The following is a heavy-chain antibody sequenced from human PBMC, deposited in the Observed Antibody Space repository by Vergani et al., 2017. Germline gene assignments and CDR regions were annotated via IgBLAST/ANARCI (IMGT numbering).Heavy chain of an antibody. V-gene: IGHV3-30*03. J-gene: IGHJ1*01. CDR3: ATKSCGTPGCQIGYFRE. CDR2: ISYDGTQK. Sequence: QVHLVESGGGVVQPGRSLRLSCVVSGFTSSYYGMHWVRQAPGKGLEWVAVISYDGTQKYYADSVKGRFTISRDNYKSTLYLQMNSLRTEDTAGYYCATKSCGTPGCQIGYFREWGQGTLVTVSS. CDR1: GFTSSYYG. D-gene: IGHD1-1*01.